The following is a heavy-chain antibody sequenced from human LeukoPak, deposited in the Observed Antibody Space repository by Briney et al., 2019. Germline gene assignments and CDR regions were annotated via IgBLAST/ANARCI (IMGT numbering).Heavy chain of an antibody. D-gene: IGHD2-2*01. J-gene: IGHJ4*02. V-gene: IGHV3-74*01. Sequence: GGSLRLSCAASGFTFSSYWMHWVRQAPGKGLVWVSRINSDGSTTNYADSVKGRFTISRDNAKNTLHLQMNSLRAEDTAVYYCTRGIGTTWDTSYPNFDYWGQGTLVTVSS. CDR1: GFTFSSYW. CDR3: TRGIGTTWDTSYPNFDY. CDR2: INSDGSTT.